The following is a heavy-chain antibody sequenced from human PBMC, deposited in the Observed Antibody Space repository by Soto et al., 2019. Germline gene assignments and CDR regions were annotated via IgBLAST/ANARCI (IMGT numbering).Heavy chain of an antibody. CDR1: GFTFSTYA. J-gene: IGHJ5*02. CDR3: VKLLDGYPLAWLFDP. D-gene: IGHD3-9*01. Sequence: EVQLLESGGSLVQPGGSLRLSCAASGFTFSTYAMSWVRQAPGKGLEWVSGVSGSGGSTYYAESVQGRFTISRDNSKNTVSLQMKNLTPQYTAVYHCVKLLDGYPLAWLFDPWGQVTRVTVSS. CDR2: VSGSGGST. V-gene: IGHV3-23*01.